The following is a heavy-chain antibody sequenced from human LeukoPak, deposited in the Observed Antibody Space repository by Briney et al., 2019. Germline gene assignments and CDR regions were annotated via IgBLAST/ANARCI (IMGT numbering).Heavy chain of an antibody. CDR3: AKDHRRRSSPPPSQYQLLRFSVTTYFDY. J-gene: IGHJ4*02. CDR1: GFTFSSYG. CDR2: ISYDGSNK. Sequence: GGSLRLSCAASGFTFSSYGMHWVRQAPGKGLEWAAVISYDGSNKYYADSVKGRFTISRDNSKNTLYLQMNSLRAEDAAVYYCAKDHRRRSSPPPSQYQLLRFSVTTYFDYWGQGTLVTVSS. D-gene: IGHD2-2*01. V-gene: IGHV3-30*18.